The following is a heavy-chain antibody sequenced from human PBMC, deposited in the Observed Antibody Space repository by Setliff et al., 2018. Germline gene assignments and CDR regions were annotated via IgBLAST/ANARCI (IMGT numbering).Heavy chain of an antibody. Sequence: ASETLSLTCTVSDGSISNAYWSWIRQSPGKGLEWIGYIYTSGGTNYNPSLKSRVTISVDMSKNQFSLKLSSVIAADTAVYYCARGVSSVSWTPRYWGRGILVTVSS. J-gene: IGHJ4*02. D-gene: IGHD6-19*01. CDR2: IYTSGGT. V-gene: IGHV4-4*08. CDR3: ARGVSSVSWTPRY. CDR1: DGSISNAY.